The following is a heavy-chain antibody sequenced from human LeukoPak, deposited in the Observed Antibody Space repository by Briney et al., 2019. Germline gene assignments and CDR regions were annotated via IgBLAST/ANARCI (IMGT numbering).Heavy chain of an antibody. CDR1: GGSISSYY. D-gene: IGHD6-19*01. CDR2: IYYSGST. J-gene: IGHJ3*02. CDR3: ARVRYSSGGWVDAFDI. V-gene: IGHV4-59*01. Sequence: SETLSLTCTVSGGSISSYYWSWIRQPPGKGLEWIGYIYYSGSTNYNPSLKSRVTISVDTSKNQFSLKLSSVTAADTAVYYCARVRYSSGGWVDAFDIWGQGTMVTVS.